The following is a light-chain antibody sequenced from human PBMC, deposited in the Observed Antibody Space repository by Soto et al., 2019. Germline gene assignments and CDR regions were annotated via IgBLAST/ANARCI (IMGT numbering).Light chain of an antibody. Sequence: EIVLTQSPGTLSLSPGERATLSCRASQSVSSSYLAWYQQKPGQAPRLLIYGASSRATGIPDRFSGSGSGTDFTLTISRLEPEDFAVYYCQQYGSSTWPLGPGPKVDIK. V-gene: IGKV3-20*01. CDR3: QQYGSSTWP. J-gene: IGKJ1*01. CDR1: QSVSSSY. CDR2: GAS.